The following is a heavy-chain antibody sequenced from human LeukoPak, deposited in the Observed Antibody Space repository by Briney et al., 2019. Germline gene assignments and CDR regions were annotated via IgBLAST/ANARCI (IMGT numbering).Heavy chain of an antibody. D-gene: IGHD6-13*01. CDR2: INHSGST. V-gene: IGHV4-34*01. CDR3: ARGPQGYSSSWYSRKYFDY. Sequence: PSETLSLTCTVSGGSISGYYWSWIRQPPGKGLEWIGEINHSGSTNYNPSLKSRVTISVDTSKNQFSLKLSSVTAADTAVYYCARGPQGYSSSWYSRKYFDYWGQGTLVTVSS. CDR1: GGSISGYY. J-gene: IGHJ4*02.